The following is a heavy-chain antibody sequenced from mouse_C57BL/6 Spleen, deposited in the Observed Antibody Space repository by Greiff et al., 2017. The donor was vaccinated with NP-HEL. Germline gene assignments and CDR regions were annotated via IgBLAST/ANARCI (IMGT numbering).Heavy chain of an antibody. CDR1: GYTFTSYW. CDR2: IYPSDSET. V-gene: IGHV1-61*01. CDR3: GRRPGDGDWYFGV. J-gene: IGHJ1*03. Sequence: VKLQQPGAELVRPGSSVKLSCKASGYTFTSYWMDWVKQRPGQGLEWIGNIYPSDSETHYNQKFKDKATLTVDKSSSTAYMQLSSLTSEDSAVHYWGRRPGDGDWYFGVWGTGTTGTGSS.